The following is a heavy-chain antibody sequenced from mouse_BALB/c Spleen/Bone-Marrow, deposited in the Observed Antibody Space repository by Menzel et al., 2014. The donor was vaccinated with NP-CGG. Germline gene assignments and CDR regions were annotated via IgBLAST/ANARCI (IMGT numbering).Heavy chain of an antibody. CDR2: IWSGGST. CDR3: ARNSHYYGYYYAMDY. Sequence: QVQLKESGPGLVQPSQSLSITCTVSVFSLTSYGVHWVRQSPGKGLEWLGVIWSGGSTDYNAAFISRLSISKDNSKSQVFFKMNSLQANDTAIYYCARNSHYYGYYYAMDYWGQGTSVTVSS. V-gene: IGHV2-2*02. D-gene: IGHD1-2*01. CDR1: VFSLTSYG. J-gene: IGHJ4*01.